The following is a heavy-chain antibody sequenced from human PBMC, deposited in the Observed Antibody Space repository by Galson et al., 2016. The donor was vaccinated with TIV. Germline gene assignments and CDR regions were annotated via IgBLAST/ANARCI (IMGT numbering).Heavy chain of an antibody. Sequence: SLRLSCAASGFTFSTYAMSWVRQAPGKGLEWVSAISGSGGNTYYAGSVKGRFTISRDNSKNTLYLQMNSLRAEDTAVYYCAKDSAYDYWFFDLWGRGTLVTVSS. CDR2: ISGSGGNT. V-gene: IGHV3-23*01. J-gene: IGHJ2*01. CDR3: AKDSAYDYWFFDL. D-gene: IGHD5-12*01. CDR1: GFTFSTYA.